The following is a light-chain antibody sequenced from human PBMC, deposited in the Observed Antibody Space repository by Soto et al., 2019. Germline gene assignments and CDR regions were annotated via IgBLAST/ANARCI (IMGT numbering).Light chain of an antibody. Sequence: EIVMTQSPATLSVSPGERATLSCRASQSVSSNLAWYQQKPGQAPRLLIYGASTRATGIPARFSGSGSGTEIHLTISSLQSEDFAVNYCQQYTNWPPWTFGQGTKVEIK. V-gene: IGKV3-15*01. J-gene: IGKJ1*01. CDR3: QQYTNWPPWT. CDR1: QSVSSN. CDR2: GAS.